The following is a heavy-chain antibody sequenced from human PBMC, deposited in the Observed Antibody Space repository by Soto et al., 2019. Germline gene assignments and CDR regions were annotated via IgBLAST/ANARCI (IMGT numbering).Heavy chain of an antibody. V-gene: IGHV1-69*08. D-gene: IGHD4-17*01. CDR2: IIPILGIA. CDR3: AREIPYYGDCLWYFDY. J-gene: IGHJ4*02. Sequence: QVQLVQSGAEVKKPGSSVKVYCKASGGTFSSYTISWVRQAPGQGLDWMGRIIPILGIANYAQKFQGRVTITADKSTSTAYMELSSLRSEDTAVYYCAREIPYYGDCLWYFDYWGQGTLVTVSS. CDR1: GGTFSSYT.